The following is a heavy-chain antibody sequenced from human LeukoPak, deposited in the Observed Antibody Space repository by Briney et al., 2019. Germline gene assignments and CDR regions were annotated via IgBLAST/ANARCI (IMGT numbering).Heavy chain of an antibody. CDR3: ARDEYSGLYYYMDV. V-gene: IGHV3-48*03. J-gene: IGHJ6*03. Sequence: VGALRLSCAASGFSFSSYEMNWVRQAPGKGPGWVSYIGSTTNSIYYADSVKGRFTISRDNATKSLYMQMNSLRAEDTAVYYCARDEYSGLYYYMDVWGKGTTVTVSS. CDR1: GFSFSSYE. CDR2: IGSTTNSI. D-gene: IGHD5-12*01.